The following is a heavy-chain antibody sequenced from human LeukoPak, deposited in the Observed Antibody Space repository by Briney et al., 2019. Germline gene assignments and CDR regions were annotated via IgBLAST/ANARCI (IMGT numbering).Heavy chain of an antibody. V-gene: IGHV4-34*01. CDR1: GGSFSGYY. CDR2: INHSGST. J-gene: IGHJ4*02. CDR3: ARIPDGEFDY. D-gene: IGHD4-17*01. Sequence: SETLSLTCAVYGGSFSGYYWSWIRQPPGKGLEGIGEINHSGSTNYNPSLKRRVTISVHTSNNQYSLKLRSVTAADTAVYYCARIPDGEFDYWGQGTLVTVSS.